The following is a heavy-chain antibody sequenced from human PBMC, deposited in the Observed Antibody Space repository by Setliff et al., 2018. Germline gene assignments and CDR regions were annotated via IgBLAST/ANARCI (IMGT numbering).Heavy chain of an antibody. CDR1: GGSISSGSYY. V-gene: IGHV4-39*01. Sequence: SETLSLTCSVSGGSISSGSYYWGWIRQSPGKGLEWIGEINHSGSPNYNPSLKSRVTMSVETSKNQFSLKLTSVTAADTAVYYCRVWVDMIEVDSWAQGTLVTVSS. CDR3: RVWVDMIEVDS. J-gene: IGHJ4*02. D-gene: IGHD3-22*01. CDR2: INHSGSP.